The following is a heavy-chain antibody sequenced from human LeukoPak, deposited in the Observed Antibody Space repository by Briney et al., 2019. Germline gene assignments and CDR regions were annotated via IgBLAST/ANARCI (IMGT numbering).Heavy chain of an antibody. D-gene: IGHD1-26*01. V-gene: IGHV4-59*01. CDR1: GGSISSYY. J-gene: IGHJ3*02. CDR3: ARGKWDLESGEAFDI. CDR2: IYYSGST. Sequence: SPSETLSLTCTVSGGSISSYYWSWIRQPPGKGLEYIGYIYYSGSTNYNPSLKSRVTISLDTSKNQFSLKLSSVTAADTAVYYCARGKWDLESGEAFDIWGRGTMVTVSS.